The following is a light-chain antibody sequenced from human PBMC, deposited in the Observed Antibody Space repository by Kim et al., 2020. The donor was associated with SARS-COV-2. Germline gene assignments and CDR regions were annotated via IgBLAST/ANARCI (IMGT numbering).Light chain of an antibody. CDR3: QQYGSAPNT. CDR1: QSVSSNF. CDR2: SAS. J-gene: IGKJ2*01. V-gene: IGKV3-20*01. Sequence: ENVLTQSPGTLSLSPGERATLSCRASQSVSSNFLAWYQQKAGQAPRLVIYSASSRASGIPDRFSGSGSGTDFTLTISTLEPEDFAVYYCQQYGSAPNTFGQGTKLEI.